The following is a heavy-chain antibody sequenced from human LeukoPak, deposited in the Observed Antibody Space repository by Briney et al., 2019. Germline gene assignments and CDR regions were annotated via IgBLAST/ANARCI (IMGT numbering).Heavy chain of an antibody. J-gene: IGHJ3*02. CDR1: GFTFSSYW. V-gene: IGHV3-23*01. CDR3: AKGYSSSWYGAFDI. D-gene: IGHD6-13*01. CDR2: ISGSGGST. Sequence: GGSLRLSCAASGFTFSSYWMHWVRQAPGKGLVWVSAISGSGGSTYYADSVKGRFTISRDNSKNTLYLQMNSMRAEDTAVYYCAKGYSSSWYGAFDIWGQGTMVTVSS.